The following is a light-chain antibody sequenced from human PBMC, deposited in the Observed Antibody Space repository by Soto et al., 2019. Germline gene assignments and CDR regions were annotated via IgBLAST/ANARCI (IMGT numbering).Light chain of an antibody. Sequence: IVLTQSPATLSLSPGEGATLPCRPSQSVSSYLAWYQQKPGQAPRLLIYDAYNRATGIPDRFSGSGSGTDFTLTIRRLEPEDFAVYYCQKRSNWPQIPFGQGTRLELK. V-gene: IGKV3-11*01. CDR3: QKRSNWPQIP. CDR2: DAY. CDR1: QSVSSY. J-gene: IGKJ5*01.